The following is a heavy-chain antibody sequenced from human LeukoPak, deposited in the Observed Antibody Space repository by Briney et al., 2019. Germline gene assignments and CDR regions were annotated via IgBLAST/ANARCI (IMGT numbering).Heavy chain of an antibody. Sequence: ASVKVSCKASGYTFTRYYMHWVRQAPGQGLEWMGWINPNSGGTNYAQKFQGRVTMTRDTSISTAYMELSRLRSDDTAVYYCARPQYSSSSADQDFDYWGQGTLVTVSS. CDR1: GYTFTRYY. CDR3: ARPQYSSSSADQDFDY. J-gene: IGHJ4*02. D-gene: IGHD6-6*01. V-gene: IGHV1-2*02. CDR2: INPNSGGT.